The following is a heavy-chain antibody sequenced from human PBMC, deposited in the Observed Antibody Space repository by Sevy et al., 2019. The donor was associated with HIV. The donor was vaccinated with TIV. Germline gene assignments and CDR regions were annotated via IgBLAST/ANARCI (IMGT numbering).Heavy chain of an antibody. CDR2: ISYGGANK. CDR1: GFTFSKYG. CDR3: AKDRGDLFGDLLKYYFDY. V-gene: IGHV3-30*18. Sequence: GGFLRLSCTASGFTFSKYGMHWVRQAPGKGLEWVAVISYGGANKYYGDSVKGRFTISRDNSENTLYLQMNSLRAEDTAVYYCAKDRGDLFGDLLKYYFDYWGQGTLVTVSS. D-gene: IGHD3-10*02. J-gene: IGHJ4*02.